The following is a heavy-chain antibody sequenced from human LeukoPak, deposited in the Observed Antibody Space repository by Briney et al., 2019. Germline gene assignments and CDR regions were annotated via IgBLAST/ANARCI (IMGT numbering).Heavy chain of an antibody. D-gene: IGHD2-8*01. V-gene: IGHV1-8*01. Sequence: GASVKVSCKASGYTFTSYDINWVRQATGQGLEWMGWMNPISGNTGYAQKFQGRVTMTRSTSISTAYMELSSLRFDDTAVYYCTRSVRNGHIDSWGQGTLVTVSS. CDR3: TRSVRNGHIDS. CDR1: GYTFTSYD. CDR2: MNPISGNT. J-gene: IGHJ5*01.